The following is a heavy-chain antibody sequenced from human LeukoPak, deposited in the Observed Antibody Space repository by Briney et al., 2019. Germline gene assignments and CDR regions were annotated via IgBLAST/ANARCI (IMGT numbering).Heavy chain of an antibody. Sequence: GGSLRLSCAVSGFSFSDPYMDWVRQAPGKGLEWVGRIKSKTDGGTTDYAAPVKGRFTISRDDSKNTLYLQMNSLKTEDTAVYYCTAENYYDSSGSNDYWGQGTLVTVSS. V-gene: IGHV3-15*01. CDR3: TAENYYDSSGSNDY. J-gene: IGHJ4*02. D-gene: IGHD3-22*01. CDR2: IKSKTDGGTT. CDR1: GFSFSDPY.